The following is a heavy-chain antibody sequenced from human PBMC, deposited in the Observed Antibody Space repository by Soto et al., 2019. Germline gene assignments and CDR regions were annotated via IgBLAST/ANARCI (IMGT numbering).Heavy chain of an antibody. Sequence: ASVKVSCKASGYIFTYRYLYWVRQAPGQALEWMGWIIPYSGGADLSQKFQGRVTMTRDTSISTAYMEVSSLRSDDTAVFYCARLMHYSHSGGSSHSGFDMWGQGTLVTVSS. CDR1: GYIFTYRY. V-gene: IGHV1-2*02. J-gene: IGHJ3*02. CDR3: ARLMHYSHSGGSSHSGFDM. D-gene: IGHD2-21*01. CDR2: IIPYSGGA.